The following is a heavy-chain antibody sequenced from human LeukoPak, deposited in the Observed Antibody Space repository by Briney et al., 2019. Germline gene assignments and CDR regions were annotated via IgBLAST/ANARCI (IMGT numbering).Heavy chain of an antibody. CDR2: IKQDGSEK. J-gene: IGHJ4*02. CDR3: ARDSGEYSSSLFDY. D-gene: IGHD6-6*01. V-gene: IGHV3-7*01. Sequence: GGSLRLSCAASGFTFSSYWMSWVRQAPGKGLEWVANIKQDGSEKYYVDSVKGRFTISRDNAKNSLYLQMNSLRAEDTAVYYCARDSGEYSSSLFDYWGQGTLVTVSS. CDR1: GFTFSSYW.